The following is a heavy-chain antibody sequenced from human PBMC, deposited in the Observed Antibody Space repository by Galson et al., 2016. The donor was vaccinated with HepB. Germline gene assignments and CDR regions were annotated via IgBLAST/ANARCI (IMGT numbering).Heavy chain of an antibody. D-gene: IGHD3-22*01. V-gene: IGHV1-2*02. Sequence: SVKVSCKAAGYTFTGYYIHWVRQAPGQGLEWMGWINPHSGGTNYAQKFQDRVTMTRDTSISTAYMDLSRLRSDDTAVYYCARGVYDSYCYLFYFDFWGQGTLVTVSS. CDR3: ARGVYDSYCYLFYFDF. CDR1: GYTFTGYY. J-gene: IGHJ4*02. CDR2: INPHSGGT.